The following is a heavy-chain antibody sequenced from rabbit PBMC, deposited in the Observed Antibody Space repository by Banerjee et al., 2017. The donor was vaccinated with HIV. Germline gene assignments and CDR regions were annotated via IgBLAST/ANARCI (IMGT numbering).Heavy chain of an antibody. D-gene: IGHD6-1*01. J-gene: IGHJ4*01. V-gene: IGHV1S40*01. CDR1: GFSFSGSHY. Sequence: QSLEESGGDLVKPGASLTLTCTASGFSFSGSHYMCWVRQAPGKGLEWIACIYTGDSGSTFYTSWAKGRFTISKTSSTTVTLQMTSLTAADTATYFCARLGHADYPYIYGLKLWGPGPLVTVS. CDR3: ARLGHADYPYIYGLKL. CDR2: IYTGDSGST.